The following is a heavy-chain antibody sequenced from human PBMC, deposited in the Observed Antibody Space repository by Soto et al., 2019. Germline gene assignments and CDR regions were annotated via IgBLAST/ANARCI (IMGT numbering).Heavy chain of an antibody. J-gene: IGHJ1*01. V-gene: IGHV3-30*01. CDR1: GFTFSNYA. CDR3: ARDGGPLYCSGGSCYAGEYFQH. D-gene: IGHD2-15*01. Sequence: GGSLRLSCAASGFTFSNYALHWVRQAPAKGLEWVAVISYDGSNKYYADSVKGRFTISRDNSENTLYLQMNTLRADDTAVYYCARDGGPLYCSGGSCYAGEYFQHWGLGTLVTVSS. CDR2: ISYDGSNK.